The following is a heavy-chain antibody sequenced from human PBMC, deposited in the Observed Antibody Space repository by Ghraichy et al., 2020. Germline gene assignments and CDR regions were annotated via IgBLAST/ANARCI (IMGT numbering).Heavy chain of an antibody. CDR1: GFTVSGNY. D-gene: IGHD1-26*01. CDR3: AGESVNLESGRLNGMDV. CDR2: IFSNGDT. Sequence: TLSLTCAASGFTVSGNYMSWVRQAPGKGLEWVSVIFSNGDTFYADSVQGRFTISRDNSKNTLHLQINSLRAEDTAVYYCAGESVNLESGRLNGMDVWGQGTTVTVSS. V-gene: IGHV3-53*01. J-gene: IGHJ6*02.